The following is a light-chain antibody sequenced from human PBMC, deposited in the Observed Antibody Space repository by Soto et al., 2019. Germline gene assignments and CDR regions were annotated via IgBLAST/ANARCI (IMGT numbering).Light chain of an antibody. CDR3: TSWTTSTTMI. CDR1: SSDIGAYNY. J-gene: IGLJ2*01. CDR2: DVN. V-gene: IGLV2-14*03. Sequence: QPASVSGSPGQSITISCTGTSSDIGAYNYVSWYQQHPGKAPKLMIYDVNIRPSGVSNRFSGSKSGNTASLTISGLQAEDEADYYCTSWTTSTTMIFGGGTKLTVL.